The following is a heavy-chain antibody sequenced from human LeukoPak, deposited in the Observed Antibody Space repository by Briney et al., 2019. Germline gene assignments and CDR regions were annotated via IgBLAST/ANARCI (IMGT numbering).Heavy chain of an antibody. J-gene: IGHJ4*02. CDR2: IYHSGST. V-gene: IGHV4-30-4*08. CDR3: ARQAVAGTQNDY. Sequence: SETLSLTCTVSGGSISSGDYYWSWIRQPPGKGLEWIGYIYHSGSTYYNPSLKSRVTISVDTSKNQFSLKLSSVTAADTAVYYCARQAVAGTQNDYWGQGTLVTVSS. CDR1: GGSISSGDYY. D-gene: IGHD6-19*01.